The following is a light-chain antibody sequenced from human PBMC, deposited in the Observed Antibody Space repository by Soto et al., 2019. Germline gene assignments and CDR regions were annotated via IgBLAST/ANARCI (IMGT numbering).Light chain of an antibody. Sequence: QSVLAQPASVSGSPGQSIPISCTGTRYDVGTYNYVSWYQHHPGQAPKLIIYDVGSRPSGVSHRFSGSKSGITASLAISGLQAEDGADSYCTSPTSDHPRFCVFGTGTKVTVI. V-gene: IGLV2-14*03. J-gene: IGLJ1*01. CDR2: DVG. CDR3: TSPTSDHPRFCV. CDR1: RYDVGTYNY.